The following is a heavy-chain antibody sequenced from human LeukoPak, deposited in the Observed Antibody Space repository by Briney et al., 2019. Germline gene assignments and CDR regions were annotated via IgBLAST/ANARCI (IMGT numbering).Heavy chain of an antibody. CDR3: ARLPLRRGEYFDL. J-gene: IGHJ2*01. CDR1: GGSISSGSYY. D-gene: IGHD4-17*01. CDR2: IYTSGST. V-gene: IGHV4-61*02. Sequence: SRTLSLTCTVSGGSISSGSYYWSWIRQPAGKGLEWIGRIYTSGSTNYNPSLKSRVTISVDTSKNQFSLKLSSVTAADTAVYYCARLPLRRGEYFDLWGRGTLVTVSS.